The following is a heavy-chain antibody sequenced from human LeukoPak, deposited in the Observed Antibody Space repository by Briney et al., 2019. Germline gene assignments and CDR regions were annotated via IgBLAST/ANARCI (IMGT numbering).Heavy chain of an antibody. CDR1: GFTFSNYA. CDR3: AKGDSASYARGDAFDI. J-gene: IGHJ3*02. CDR2: TSGSGGYT. Sequence: GGSLRLSCAASGFTFSNYAMTWVRQAPGKGLEWFSTTSGSGGYTFYADSVKGRFTISRDNSKKTLYLQMTSLRPEDTAVYYCAKGDSASYARGDAFDIWGQGTMVTVSS. D-gene: IGHD6-19*01. V-gene: IGHV3-23*01.